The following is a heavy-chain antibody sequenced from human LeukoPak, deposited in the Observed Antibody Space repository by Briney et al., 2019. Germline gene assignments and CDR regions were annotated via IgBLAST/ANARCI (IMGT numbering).Heavy chain of an antibody. D-gene: IGHD3-22*01. J-gene: IGHJ3*02. V-gene: IGHV4-59*12. Sequence: SETLSLTCSVSGGSISSYYWSWIRQPPGKGLEWIGYTHYTGSTNYNPSPKSRATISPHTSRNQSSLKPTSLTAADTAVYYCATSNGYGLTDIWGQGTMVAVSS. CDR2: THYTGST. CDR3: ATSNGYGLTDI. CDR1: GGSISSYY.